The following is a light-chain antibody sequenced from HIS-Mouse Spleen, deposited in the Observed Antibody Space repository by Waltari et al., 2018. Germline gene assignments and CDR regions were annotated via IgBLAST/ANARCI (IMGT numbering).Light chain of an antibody. Sequence: QSALTQPASVSGSPGQSITISCTGTSSDVGGYNYVSWYQQHPGKAPKPMIYDVSNRPSGVSNRCSDSKSGNTASLTISGLQAEDEADYYCSSYTSSSTDVVFGGGTKLTVL. J-gene: IGLJ2*01. V-gene: IGLV2-14*03. CDR1: SSDVGGYNY. CDR2: DVS. CDR3: SSYTSSSTDVV.